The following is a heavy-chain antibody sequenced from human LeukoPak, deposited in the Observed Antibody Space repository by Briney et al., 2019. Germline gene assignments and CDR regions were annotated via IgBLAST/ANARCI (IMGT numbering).Heavy chain of an antibody. J-gene: IGHJ4*02. D-gene: IGHD3-22*01. CDR3: ARGAARTVTKGRVYYYDSSGYYFFDY. V-gene: IGHV3-48*04. CDR2: ISSSSSTI. Sequence: SGGSLRLSCAASGFTFSSYSMNWVRQAPGKGLEWVSYISSSSSTIYYADSVKGRFTISRDNAKNSLYLQMNSLRAEDTAVYYCARGAARTVTKGRVYYYDSSGYYFFDYWGQGTLVTVSS. CDR1: GFTFSSYS.